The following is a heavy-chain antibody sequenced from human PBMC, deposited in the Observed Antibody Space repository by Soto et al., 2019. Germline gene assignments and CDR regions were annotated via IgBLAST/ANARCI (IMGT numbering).Heavy chain of an antibody. D-gene: IGHD2-15*01. V-gene: IGHV4-34*01. J-gene: IGHJ6*04. CDR1: GGSFSGYY. CDR3: ARGGISGGSKMDV. CDR2: INHSGST. Sequence: PSETLSLTCAVYGGSFSGYYWSWIRQPPGKGLGWIGEINHSGSTNYNPSLKSRVTISVDTSKNQFSLKLSSVTAADTAVYYCARGGISGGSKMDVWGKGTTVTVSS.